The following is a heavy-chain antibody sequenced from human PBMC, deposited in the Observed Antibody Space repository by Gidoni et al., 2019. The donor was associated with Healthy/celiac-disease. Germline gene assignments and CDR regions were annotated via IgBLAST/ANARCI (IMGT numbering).Heavy chain of an antibody. J-gene: IGHJ4*02. CDR3: ARARTSSGSYFDY. CDR2: ISSSSSYT. Sequence: QVQLVESGGGLVKPGGSLRLSCAAPGFTFSDYYMSWIRQAPGKGLEWVSYISSSSSYTNYADSVKGRFTISRDNAKNSLYLQMNSLRAEDTAVYYCARARTSSGSYFDYWGQGTLVTVSS. D-gene: IGHD1-26*01. CDR1: GFTFSDYY. V-gene: IGHV3-11*06.